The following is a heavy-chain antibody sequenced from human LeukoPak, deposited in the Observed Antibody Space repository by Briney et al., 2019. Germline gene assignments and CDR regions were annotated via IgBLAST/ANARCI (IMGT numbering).Heavy chain of an antibody. Sequence: PGGSLRLSCAASGFTFSSYWMSWVRQAPGKGLEWVANIKQDGSEKNYVDTVKGRFTISRDNAKNTLYLQMNSLRAEDTAVYYCARENVAEDYWGQGTLVTVSS. CDR2: IKQDGSEK. V-gene: IGHV3-7*01. CDR3: ARENVAEDY. D-gene: IGHD6-19*01. CDR1: GFTFSSYW. J-gene: IGHJ4*02.